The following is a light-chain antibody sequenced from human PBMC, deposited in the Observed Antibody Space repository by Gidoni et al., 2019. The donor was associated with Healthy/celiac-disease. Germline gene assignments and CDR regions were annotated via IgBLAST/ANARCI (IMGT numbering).Light chain of an antibody. Sequence: EIVLTQSPATLSLSPGERATLSCRASQSVSSYLAWCQQKPGQAPRLLIYDASNRATGIPARFSGSGSGTDFTLTISSLEPEDFAVYYCQQRSNWPTFGPXTKVDIK. V-gene: IGKV3-11*01. J-gene: IGKJ3*01. CDR3: QQRSNWPT. CDR1: QSVSSY. CDR2: DAS.